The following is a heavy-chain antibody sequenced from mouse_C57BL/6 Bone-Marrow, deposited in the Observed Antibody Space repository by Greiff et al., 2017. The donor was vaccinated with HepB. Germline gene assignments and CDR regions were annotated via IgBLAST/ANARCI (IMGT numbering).Heavy chain of an antibody. Sequence: QVQLQQPGAELVKPGASVKVSCKASGYTFTSYWMHWVKQRPGQGLEWIGRIHPSDSDTNYNQKFKGKATLTVDKSSSTTYMQLSSLTSEDSAVYYCATPTRWYYAMDYWGQGTSVTVSS. D-gene: IGHD2-10*01. J-gene: IGHJ4*01. CDR2: IHPSDSDT. V-gene: IGHV1-74*01. CDR1: GYTFTSYW. CDR3: ATPTRWYYAMDY.